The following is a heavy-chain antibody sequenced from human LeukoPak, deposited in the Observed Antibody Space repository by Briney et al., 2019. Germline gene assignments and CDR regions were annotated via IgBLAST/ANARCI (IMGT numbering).Heavy chain of an antibody. V-gene: IGHV3-74*01. CDR3: ARSDYYDSSGYVYYFDY. D-gene: IGHD3-22*01. CDR1: GFTFSSYW. CDR2: INSDGSST. Sequence: GGSLRLSCAASGFTFSSYWMHWVRQAPGKGLVWVSRINSDGSSTSYADSVKGRFTIPRDNAKNTLYLQMNSLRAEDTAVYYCARSDYYDSSGYVYYFDYWGQGTLVTVSS. J-gene: IGHJ4*02.